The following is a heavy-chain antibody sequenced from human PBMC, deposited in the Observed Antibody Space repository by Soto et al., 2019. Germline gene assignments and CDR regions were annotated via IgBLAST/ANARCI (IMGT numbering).Heavy chain of an antibody. CDR1: GFTFSSYA. Sequence: HPGGSLRLSCAASGFTFSSYAMSWVRQAPGKGLEWISAISGSGGSTYYADAVKGRFTISRDNSKNTLYLQMNSLRAEDTAVYYCAKVGLGSPCYYYYDMDVWGQGTTVTVSS. D-gene: IGHD5-12*01. V-gene: IGHV3-23*01. CDR3: AKVGLGSPCYYYYDMDV. CDR2: ISGSGGST. J-gene: IGHJ6*02.